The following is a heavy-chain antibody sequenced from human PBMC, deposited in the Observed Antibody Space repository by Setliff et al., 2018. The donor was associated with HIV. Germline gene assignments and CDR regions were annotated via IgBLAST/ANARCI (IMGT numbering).Heavy chain of an antibody. J-gene: IGHJ2*01. D-gene: IGHD1-1*01. CDR3: ARETNWNGSDL. CDR1: GGSFSGYY. V-gene: IGHV4-34*01. CDR2: INHSGST. Sequence: PSETLSLTCAVYGGSFSGYYWSWIRQPPGKGLEWIGEINHSGSTNYNPSLKSRVTISVDTSKNQFSLKLTSVTAADTAVYYCARETNWNGSDLWGRGTLVTVSS.